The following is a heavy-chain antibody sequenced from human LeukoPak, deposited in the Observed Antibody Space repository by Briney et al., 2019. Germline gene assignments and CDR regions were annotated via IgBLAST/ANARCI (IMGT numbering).Heavy chain of an antibody. CDR2: ISYDGSIK. D-gene: IGHD2-15*01. CDR1: GFTLSSYG. V-gene: IGHV3-30*03. Sequence: PGGSLRLSCAASGFTLSSYGMHWVRQAPGRGLEWVAVISYDGSIKYYSDSVKGRFTISRDNSKSTLYLQMNSLRAEDTAVYYCARSGDRYCSGGSCYSGAFDIWGQGTMVTVSS. J-gene: IGHJ3*02. CDR3: ARSGDRYCSGGSCYSGAFDI.